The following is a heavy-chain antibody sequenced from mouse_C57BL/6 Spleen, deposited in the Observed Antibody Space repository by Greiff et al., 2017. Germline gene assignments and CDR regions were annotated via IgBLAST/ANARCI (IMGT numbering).Heavy chain of an antibody. Sequence: EVKVVESEGGLVQPGSSLKLSCTASGFTFSDYYMAWVRQVPEKGLEWVAYINYDGSSTYYLASLKSRFLISRDIAKNILSLKVSNLKSKDTTTYYCAREGDCYIPFAYWGQGTLVTVSA. CDR3: AREGDCYIPFAY. J-gene: IGHJ3*01. D-gene: IGHD2-3*01. V-gene: IGHV5-16*01. CDR2: INYDGSST. CDR1: GFTFSDYY.